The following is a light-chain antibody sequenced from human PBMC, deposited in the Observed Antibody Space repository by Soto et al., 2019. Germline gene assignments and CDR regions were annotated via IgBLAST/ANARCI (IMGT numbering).Light chain of an antibody. J-gene: IGKJ1*01. V-gene: IGKV1-39*01. CDR3: YQSYITPQT. CDR1: QSISSY. Sequence: DIQMTQSPSSLSASVGDRVTITCRASQSISSYLNWYQQKPGKAPKLLIYAASSLQGGVPSGFSGSGSGTEFTLTIRSLQAEDVATYYCYQSYITPQTFGQGTKGAIK. CDR2: AAS.